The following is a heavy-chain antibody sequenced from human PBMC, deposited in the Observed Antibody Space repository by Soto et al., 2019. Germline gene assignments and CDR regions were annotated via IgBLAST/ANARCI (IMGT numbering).Heavy chain of an antibody. D-gene: IGHD6-13*01. CDR2: ISGSGGST. CDR1: GFTFSSYA. Sequence: GGSLRLSCAASGFTFSSYAMSWVRQAPGKGLEWVSAISGSGGSTYYADSVKGRFTISRDNSKNTLYLQMNSLRAEDTAVYYCAKGTSIAAAGTGYYYYYGMDVWGQGTTVTVTS. J-gene: IGHJ6*02. CDR3: AKGTSIAAAGTGYYYYYGMDV. V-gene: IGHV3-23*01.